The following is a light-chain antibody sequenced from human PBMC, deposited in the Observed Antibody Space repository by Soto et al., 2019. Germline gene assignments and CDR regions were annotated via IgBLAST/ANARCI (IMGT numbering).Light chain of an antibody. CDR1: QGISSN. V-gene: IGKV1-9*01. CDR2: AAS. J-gene: IGKJ4*01. CDR3: QQVNSYPLT. Sequence: DIQLTQSPSFLSASVGDRVTITCRASQGISSNLAWYQQKPHKAPKLLIYAASTLQSGVPSRFGGSGSGTEFTLTISSLQPEDFATYYCQQVNSYPLTFGGGTKVEIK.